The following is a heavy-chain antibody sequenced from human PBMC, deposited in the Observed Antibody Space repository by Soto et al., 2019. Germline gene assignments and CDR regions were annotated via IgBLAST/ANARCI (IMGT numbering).Heavy chain of an antibody. Sequence: GESLKISCKGSGYTFTTYWITWVRQTPGKGLEWMGRIDPGNSYTSYNPSFQGHVTLSADMSISTAYLQWSGLKASDTAMYYCERNKGLGPMPFDYWGQGTLVTVSS. D-gene: IGHD2-2*01. V-gene: IGHV5-10-1*01. CDR2: IDPGNSYT. CDR1: GYTFTTYW. J-gene: IGHJ4*02. CDR3: ERNKGLGPMPFDY.